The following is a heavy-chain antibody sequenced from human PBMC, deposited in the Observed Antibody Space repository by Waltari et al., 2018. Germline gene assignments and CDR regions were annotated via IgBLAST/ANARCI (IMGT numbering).Heavy chain of an antibody. D-gene: IGHD5-18*01. V-gene: IGHV3-23*04. J-gene: IGHJ4*02. CDR1: GFIFDDFA. CDR2: VCDSGSCT. CDR3: ATAYSNSCCNH. Sequence: EVRLVESGPSWAHTGKSLNLSCSTSGFIFDDFARHWVRQAPGKGLEWASGVCDSGSCTDYADSVKGRFSISRDNSKNTVFLQINSRRAEDTTVYFCATAYSNSCCNHGGQGTLVTVSS.